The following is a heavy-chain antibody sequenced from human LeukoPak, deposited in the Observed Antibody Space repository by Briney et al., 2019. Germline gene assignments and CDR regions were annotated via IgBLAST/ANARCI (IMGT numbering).Heavy chain of an antibody. V-gene: IGHV4-31*03. CDR2: IYYSGST. CDR3: ARGGIGATMVRGVPSPGNWFDP. Sequence: TLSLTCTVSGGSISSGGYYWSWIRQHPGKGLEWIGYIYYSGSTYYNPSLKSRVTISVDTSKNQFSLKLSSVTAADTAVYYCARGGIGATMVRGVPSPGNWFDPWGQGTLVTVSS. CDR1: GGSISSGGYY. D-gene: IGHD3-10*01. J-gene: IGHJ5*02.